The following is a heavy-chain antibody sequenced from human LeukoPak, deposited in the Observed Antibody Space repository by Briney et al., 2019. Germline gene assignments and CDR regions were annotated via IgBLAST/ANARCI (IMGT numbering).Heavy chain of an antibody. D-gene: IGHD3-22*01. CDR3: ARGLIDDSSGYYEPGAFDI. J-gene: IGHJ3*02. Sequence: GGSLRLSCAASGFTFSRYWMHWVRQAPGKGLVWVSRINPDGSTTSYADSVKGRFTISRDNSKNTLYLQMNSLRAEDTAVYYCARGLIDDSSGYYEPGAFDIWGQGTMVTVSS. CDR2: INPDGSTT. V-gene: IGHV3-74*01. CDR1: GFTFSRYW.